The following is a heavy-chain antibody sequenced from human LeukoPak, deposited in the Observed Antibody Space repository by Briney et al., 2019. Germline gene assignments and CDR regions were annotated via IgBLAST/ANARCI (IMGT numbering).Heavy chain of an antibody. D-gene: IGHD5/OR15-5a*01. V-gene: IGHV4-59*11. J-gene: IGHJ6*03. CDR3: ARGALRGFYAFFYMDV. CDR2: ISSSGST. Sequence: PSETLSLTCTVSGGSISSHYWIWIRQSPEKGLEWIGDISSSGSTGYNPSLRSRVTISLDTSKNQFSLNLSSVAAADTAVYYCARGALRGFYAFFYMDVWGKGTTVTVSS. CDR1: GGSISSHY.